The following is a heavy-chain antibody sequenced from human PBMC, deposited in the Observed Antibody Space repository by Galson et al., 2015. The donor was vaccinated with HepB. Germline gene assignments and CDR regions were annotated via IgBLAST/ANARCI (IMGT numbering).Heavy chain of an antibody. CDR3: TPLQVTMVQGVII. CDR2: IRSKANSYAT. Sequence: SLRLSCAASGFTFSGSAMHWVRQASGKGLEWVGRIRSKANSYATAYAASVKGRFTISRDDSKNTAYLQMNSLKTEDTAVYYCTPLQVTMVQGVIIWGQGTLVTVSS. CDR1: GFTFSGSA. V-gene: IGHV3-73*01. J-gene: IGHJ4*02. D-gene: IGHD3-10*01.